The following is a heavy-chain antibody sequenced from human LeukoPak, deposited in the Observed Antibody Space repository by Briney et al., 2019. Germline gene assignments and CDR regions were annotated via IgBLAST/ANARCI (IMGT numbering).Heavy chain of an antibody. CDR2: ISGSGGGT. Sequence: GGSLRLSCEASGVTFSSYVMSWVRQAPGKGPEWVSGISGSGGGTYYADFVKGRFTISRDNAKNSLYLQMNSLRAEDTAVYYCARKSYYYYGMDVWGQGTTVTVSS. J-gene: IGHJ6*02. V-gene: IGHV3-23*01. CDR1: GVTFSSYV. CDR3: ARKSYYYYGMDV.